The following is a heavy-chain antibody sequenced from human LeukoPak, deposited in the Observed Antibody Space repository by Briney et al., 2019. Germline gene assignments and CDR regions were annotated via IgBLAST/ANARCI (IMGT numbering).Heavy chain of an antibody. J-gene: IGHJ5*02. CDR3: ARTPAMVTDWFDP. D-gene: IGHD5-18*01. V-gene: IGHV3-21*01. CDR2: ISSSSSYI. Sequence: GGSLRLSCAASGFTFSSYSMNWVRQAPGKGLEWVSSISSSSSYIYYADSVKGRFTISRDNAKNSLYLQMNSLRAEDTAVYYCARTPAMVTDWFDPWGQGTLVTVSS. CDR1: GFTFSSYS.